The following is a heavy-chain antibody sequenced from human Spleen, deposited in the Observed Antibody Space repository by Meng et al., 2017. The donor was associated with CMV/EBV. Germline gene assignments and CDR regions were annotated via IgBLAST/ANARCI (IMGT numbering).Heavy chain of an antibody. D-gene: IGHD3-16*01. CDR1: GFTFSADN. V-gene: IGHV3-21*02. Sequence: EVQLVVSGGXLARPGGSLRLSCGPSGFTFSADNIHCVRQAPGMRLEWVSSITSSSPYIYFADSVKGRFTISTNNTENSVSLQMNSLRAEDTAVYYCATTPPRGYAYSGVFWGQGTLVTVAS. CDR3: ATTPPRGYAYSGVF. CDR2: ITSSSPYI. J-gene: IGHJ4*02.